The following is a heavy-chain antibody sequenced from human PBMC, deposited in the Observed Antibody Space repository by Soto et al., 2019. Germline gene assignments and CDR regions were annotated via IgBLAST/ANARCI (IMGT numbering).Heavy chain of an antibody. CDR2: ISPSGTT. CDR1: SGSLSGYY. V-gene: IGHV4-34*01. D-gene: IGHD6-6*01. Sequence: SETLSLTXSLYSGSLSGYYWSWIRQPPGKGLEWIGEISPSGTTNYSPSLKSRVSISVDTSKNQFSLNLTSLTAADTAVYYCARAPKVSGSAQTRPDFWGQGSLVTVSS. CDR3: ARAPKVSGSAQTRPDF. J-gene: IGHJ4*02.